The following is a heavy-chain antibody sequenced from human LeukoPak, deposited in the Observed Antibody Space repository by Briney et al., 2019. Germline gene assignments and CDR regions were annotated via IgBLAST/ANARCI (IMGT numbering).Heavy chain of an antibody. CDR2: INPGGDNT. J-gene: IGHJ5*02. Sequence: GASVKVSCKASGYTFTNYYIHWVRQAPGQGLEWMGLINPGGDNTNYAQNFQGRVTMTRDTSISTAYMELSRLRSEDTAVYYCARDNSVEDTAWWFDPWGQGTLVTVSS. V-gene: IGHV1-46*01. D-gene: IGHD4-23*01. CDR3: ARDNSVEDTAWWFDP. CDR1: GYTFTNYY.